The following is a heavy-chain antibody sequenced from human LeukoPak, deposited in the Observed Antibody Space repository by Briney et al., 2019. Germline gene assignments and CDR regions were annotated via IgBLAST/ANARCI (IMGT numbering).Heavy chain of an antibody. V-gene: IGHV4-38-2*02. CDR1: GYSISTGYY. D-gene: IGHD6-19*01. Sequence: PSETLSLTCTVSGYSISTGYYWGRIRQPPGKGLEWIGEINHSGSTNYNPSLKSRVTISVDTSKNQFSLKLSSVTAADTAVYYCARGSAVAGLDYWGQGTLVTVSS. J-gene: IGHJ4*02. CDR2: INHSGST. CDR3: ARGSAVAGLDY.